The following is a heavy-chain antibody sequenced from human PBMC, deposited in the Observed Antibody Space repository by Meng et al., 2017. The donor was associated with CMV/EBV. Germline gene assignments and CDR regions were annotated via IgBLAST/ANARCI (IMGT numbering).Heavy chain of an antibody. CDR3: ARAEGGDDFDY. J-gene: IGHJ4*02. CDR2: IKQDGSEK. CDR1: GFTFGGYW. V-gene: IGHV3-7*01. D-gene: IGHD1-14*01. Sequence: GGPLRLSWAASGFTFGGYWMGGVGQAPGKGLEWVANIKQDGSEKYYVDSVKGRFSISRDNAKISRYLQMNSLRAEDTAVYYCARAEGGDDFDYWGQGTLVTVSS.